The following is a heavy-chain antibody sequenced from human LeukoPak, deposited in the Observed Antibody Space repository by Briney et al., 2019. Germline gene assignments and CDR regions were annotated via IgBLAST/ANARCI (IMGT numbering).Heavy chain of an antibody. Sequence: GGALRLSCAASGFTFCSYGMHWVREAPGKGLEWVAFIRDDGSNKYYADSVKGRFTISRDNSKNTLYLQMNRLRAEETAVYSCAKDQPAATFDYWGQGTLVTVSS. V-gene: IGHV3-30*02. CDR1: GFTFCSYG. D-gene: IGHD2-15*01. CDR2: IRDDGSNK. CDR3: AKDQPAATFDY. J-gene: IGHJ4*02.